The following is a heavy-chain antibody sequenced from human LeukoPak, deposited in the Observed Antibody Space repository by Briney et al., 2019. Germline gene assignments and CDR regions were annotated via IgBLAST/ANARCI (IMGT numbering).Heavy chain of an antibody. J-gene: IGHJ4*02. D-gene: IGHD3-10*01. V-gene: IGHV4-38-2*01. CDR1: GYSISSGYY. CDR3: ARQAGGMIRGILPFDD. Sequence: SETLSLTCAVSGYSISSGYYWGWIRQPPGKGLEWIGSIYYSGSTYYNPSLKSRVTISVDTSKNQFSLKLSSVTAADTAVYYCARQAGGMIRGILPFDDWGQGTLVTVSS. CDR2: IYYSGST.